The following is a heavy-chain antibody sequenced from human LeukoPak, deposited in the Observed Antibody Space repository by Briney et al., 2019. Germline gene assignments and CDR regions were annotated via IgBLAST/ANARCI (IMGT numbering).Heavy chain of an antibody. J-gene: IGHJ3*02. V-gene: IGHV3-21*01. CDR2: ISSSSSYI. CDR1: GFTFSSYS. CDR3: ARDRGSSWPGDAFDI. D-gene: IGHD6-13*01. Sequence: PGGSLRLSCAASGFTFSSYSMNWVRQAPGKGLEWVSSISSSSSYIYYADSVKGRFTISRDNAKNSLYLQMNSLRAEDTAVYYCARDRGSSWPGDAFDIWGQGTMVTVSS.